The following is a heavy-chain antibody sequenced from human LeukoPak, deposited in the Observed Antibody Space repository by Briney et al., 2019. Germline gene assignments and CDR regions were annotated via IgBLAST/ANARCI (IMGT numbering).Heavy chain of an antibody. CDR1: GGSISSSSYY. CDR2: IYYSGST. CDR3: ARHGSGSYHYFDY. V-gene: IGHV4-39*01. Sequence: SETLSLTCTVSGGSISSSSYYWGWIRQPPGKGLEWIGTIYYSGSTYYNPSFKSRVTISVDTSKNQFSLRLSSVTAADTAVYYCARHGSGSYHYFDYWGQGTLVTVSS. D-gene: IGHD3-10*01. J-gene: IGHJ4*02.